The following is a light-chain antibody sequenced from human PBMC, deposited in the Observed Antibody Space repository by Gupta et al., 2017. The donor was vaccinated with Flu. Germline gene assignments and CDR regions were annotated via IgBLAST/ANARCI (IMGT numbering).Light chain of an antibody. Sequence: VTISCPGTSSDGCVFIDVSWYHKQQGTDPILMVFEVSKRPAGVPVRFSGFKSGNTASMTVSGLQAEEEAYYYCTSYAPGKNVLFGGGTKLTVL. CDR2: EVS. J-gene: IGLJ2*01. V-gene: IGLV2-8*01. CDR1: SSDGCVFID. CDR3: TSYAPGKNVL.